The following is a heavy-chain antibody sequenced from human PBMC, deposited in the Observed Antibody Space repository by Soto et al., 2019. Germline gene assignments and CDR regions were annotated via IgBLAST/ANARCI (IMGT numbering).Heavy chain of an antibody. Sequence: QVQLVESGGDLVKPGGSLRLSCAASGFPFSDYYMSWIRQAPGKGLEWVSSIGSSSSYTNYADSVKGRFTISRDKAKNTLYLQMNSLRAEDTAVYYCARRRPTGYYNYWGQGTLVTVSA. D-gene: IGHD3-9*01. CDR3: ARRRPTGYYNY. CDR1: GFPFSDYY. V-gene: IGHV3-11*05. J-gene: IGHJ4*02. CDR2: IGSSSSYT.